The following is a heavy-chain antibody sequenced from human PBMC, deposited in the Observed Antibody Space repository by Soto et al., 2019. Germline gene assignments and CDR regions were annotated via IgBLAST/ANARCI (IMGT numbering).Heavy chain of an antibody. Sequence: SETLSLTCAVYGGSFSGYYWSWIRQPPGKGLEWIGEINHSGSTNYNPSLKSRVTISVDTSKNQLSLKLSSVTAADTAVYYCARDRAYYESSGLYFDYWGQGTLVTVSS. CDR2: INHSGST. V-gene: IGHV4-34*01. J-gene: IGHJ4*02. CDR1: GGSFSGYY. D-gene: IGHD3-22*01. CDR3: ARDRAYYESSGLYFDY.